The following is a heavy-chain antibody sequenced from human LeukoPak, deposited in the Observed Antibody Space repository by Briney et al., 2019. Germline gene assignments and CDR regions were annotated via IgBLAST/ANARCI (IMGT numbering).Heavy chain of an antibody. D-gene: IGHD3-16*01. CDR1: GYTFTGYY. V-gene: IGHV1-2*06. J-gene: IGHJ4*02. Sequence: GASVKVSCKASGYTFTGYYMHWGRQAPGQGLEWMGRINPNSGGTNYAQKFQGRVTMTRDTSISTAYMELSRLRSDDTAVYYCATLSEGDYFDYWGQGTLVTVSS. CDR2: INPNSGGT. CDR3: ATLSEGDYFDY.